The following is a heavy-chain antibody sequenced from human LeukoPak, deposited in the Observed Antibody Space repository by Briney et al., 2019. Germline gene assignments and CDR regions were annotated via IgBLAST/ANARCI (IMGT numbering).Heavy chain of an antibody. CDR1: GDSITNYF. Sequence: SETLSLTCTVSGDSITNYFWSWIRQPPGKGLEWIGYIYYTGDTNYKPSLKSRVTISVDTSTNQFSLRLRSVTAADTAVYYCARGRVAYSAYYFDYWGRGTLVTVSS. CDR2: IYYTGDT. CDR3: ARGRVAYSAYYFDY. V-gene: IGHV4-59*01. D-gene: IGHD2-15*01. J-gene: IGHJ4*02.